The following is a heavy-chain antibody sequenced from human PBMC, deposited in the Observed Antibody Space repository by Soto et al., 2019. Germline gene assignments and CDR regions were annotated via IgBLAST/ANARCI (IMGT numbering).Heavy chain of an antibody. CDR1: GGSISSGGYY. CDR3: ASVDSSGSFDY. Sequence: QVQLQESGPGLVKPSQTLSLTCTVSGGSISSGGYYWSWIRQHPGKGLEWIGDIYYSGSTYYNPYIKSXXTXSXXTSKNQFSLKLSSVTAADTAVYYCASVDSSGSFDYGGQGTLVTVSS. D-gene: IGHD3-22*01. J-gene: IGHJ4*02. CDR2: IYYSGST. V-gene: IGHV4-31*03.